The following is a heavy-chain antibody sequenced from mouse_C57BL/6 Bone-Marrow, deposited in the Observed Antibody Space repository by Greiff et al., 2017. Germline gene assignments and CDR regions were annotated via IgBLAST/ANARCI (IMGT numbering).Heavy chain of an antibody. V-gene: IGHV5-6*01. D-gene: IGHD1-1*01. Sequence: EVQLVQSGGELVKPGASLKLSCAASGFTFSSYGMSWVRQTPDKRLEWVATISSGGGYTYYPDSVKGRFTMSRDNATNTLYLQISSLKSEDTAMYYCAGHPLIYTVVVFDYWGQGTTLTVSS. J-gene: IGHJ2*01. CDR3: AGHPLIYTVVVFDY. CDR2: ISSGGGYT. CDR1: GFTFSSYG.